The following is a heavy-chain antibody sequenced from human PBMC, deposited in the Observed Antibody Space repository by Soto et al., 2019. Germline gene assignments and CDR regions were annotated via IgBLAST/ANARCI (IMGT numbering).Heavy chain of an antibody. Sequence: EVQVLESGGGLVQPGGSPRLSCAASGFTFSNYAMSWVRQAPGKGLEWVSGISGSGDNTYYADSVKGRFTISRDNSKNTLSLQMNSLRAEDTAIYYCGKLRSFNVAAGFDYWGQGTLVTVSS. CDR2: ISGSGDNT. D-gene: IGHD6-13*01. V-gene: IGHV3-23*01. J-gene: IGHJ4*02. CDR1: GFTFSNYA. CDR3: GKLRSFNVAAGFDY.